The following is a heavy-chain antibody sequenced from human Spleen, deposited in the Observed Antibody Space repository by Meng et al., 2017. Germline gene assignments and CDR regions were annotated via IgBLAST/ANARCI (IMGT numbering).Heavy chain of an antibody. CDR1: GFTFSSFG. CDR3: ASMRAGYGYWFEY. D-gene: IGHD5-18*01. V-gene: IGHV3-30*02. CDR2: IRHDGTKK. J-gene: IGHJ4*02. Sequence: GGSLRLSCAASGFTFSSFGMHWVRQAPGRGLEWVAFIRHDGTKKYYVDSVKGRFTISRDNSKNTVFLQMDSLRADDTAVYYCASMRAGYGYWFEYWGQGTLVTVSS.